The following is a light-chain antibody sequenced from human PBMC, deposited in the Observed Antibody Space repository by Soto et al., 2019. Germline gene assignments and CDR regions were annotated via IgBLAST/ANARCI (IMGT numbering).Light chain of an antibody. CDR3: QQYGTSPVA. V-gene: IGKV3-20*01. CDR2: GAS. Sequence: EIVLTQSPGTLSLSPGERATLSCRASQSVRSSYLAWYQQKPGQAPRLLIYGASSRATGIPDRLSGSGSGTDFTLTISRLEPEDFAVYYCQQYGTSPVAVGQGTKVDIK. J-gene: IGKJ1*01. CDR1: QSVRSSY.